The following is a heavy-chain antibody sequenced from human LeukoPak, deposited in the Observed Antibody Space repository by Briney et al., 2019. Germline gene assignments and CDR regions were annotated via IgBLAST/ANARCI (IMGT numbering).Heavy chain of an antibody. J-gene: IGHJ4*02. CDR1: GGSISSGGYS. V-gene: IGHV4-30-2*01. CDR2: IYHSGST. CDR3: ASGDLMVRGVDY. Sequence: SQTLSLTCAVSGGSISSGGYSWSWIRQPPGKGLEWIGYIYHSGSTYYNPSLKSRVTISVDRSKNQFSLKLSSVTAVDTAVYYCASGDLMVRGVDYWGQGTLVTVSS. D-gene: IGHD3-10*01.